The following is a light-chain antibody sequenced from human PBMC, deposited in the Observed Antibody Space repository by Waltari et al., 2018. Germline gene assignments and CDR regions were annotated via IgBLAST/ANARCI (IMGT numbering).Light chain of an antibody. Sequence: DIQMTQSPSTLSASVGDRVTITCRASQSISSWLAWYQQKPGKAPKLLIYKASSLESGVPSRFSGSGSGTEFTLTISSLQPDDFATYYCQQYNSIPCTFGQGTKLEIK. CDR3: QQYNSIPCT. J-gene: IGKJ2*02. V-gene: IGKV1-5*03. CDR2: KAS. CDR1: QSISSW.